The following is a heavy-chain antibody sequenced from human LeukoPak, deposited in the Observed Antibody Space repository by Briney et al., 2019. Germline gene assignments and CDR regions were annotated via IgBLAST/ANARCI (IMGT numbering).Heavy chain of an antibody. CDR1: GFTFSSYA. CDR3: AKDLRPKNAIKLRFGAGARRDY. CDR2: ISGSGGST. V-gene: IGHV3-23*01. J-gene: IGHJ4*02. D-gene: IGHD5-12*01. Sequence: PGGSLRLSCTASGFTFSSYAMSWVRQAPGKGLEWVSAISGSGGSTYYADSVKGRFTISRDNSKNTLYLQMNSLRAEDTAVYYCAKDLRPKNAIKLRFGAGARRDYWGQGTLVTVSS.